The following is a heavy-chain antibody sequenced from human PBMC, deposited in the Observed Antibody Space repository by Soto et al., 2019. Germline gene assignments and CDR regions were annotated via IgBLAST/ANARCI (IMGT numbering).Heavy chain of an antibody. V-gene: IGHV3-30*18. CDR3: AKVGITMVRGAVDY. Sequence: QVQLVESGGGVVQPGRSLRLSCAASGFTFSSYGMHWVRQAPGKGLEWVAVISYAGSNKYYADSVKGRFTISRDNSKNTLYLQMNSLRAEDTAVYYCAKVGITMVRGAVDYWGQGTLVTVSS. J-gene: IGHJ4*02. CDR1: GFTFSSYG. CDR2: ISYAGSNK. D-gene: IGHD3-10*01.